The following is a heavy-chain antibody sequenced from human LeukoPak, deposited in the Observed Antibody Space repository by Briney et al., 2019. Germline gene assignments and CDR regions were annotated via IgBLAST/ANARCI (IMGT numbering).Heavy chain of an antibody. CDR2: INAGNGNT. CDR1: GYTFTSYA. J-gene: IGHJ6*03. CDR3: ARGPPGHYYYYMDV. Sequence: ASVKVSCKASGYTFTSYAMHWVRQAPGQRLEWMGWINAGNGNTKYSQEFQGRVTITRDTSASTAYMELSSLRSEDMAVYYCARGPPGHYYYYMDVWGKGTTVTVSS. V-gene: IGHV1-3*03.